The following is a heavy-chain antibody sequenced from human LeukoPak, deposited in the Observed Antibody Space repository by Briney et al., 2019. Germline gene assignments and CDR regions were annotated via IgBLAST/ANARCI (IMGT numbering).Heavy chain of an antibody. Sequence: GGSLRLSCAASGITFSNYGMHWVRQPPGKGLEWVAFIRYDGNKKYYADSVKGRFTISRDNSKNTLYLQMDSLRPEDTAVYYCARALLGYYDSRGTYYYMDVWGKGTTVTVSS. V-gene: IGHV3-30*02. J-gene: IGHJ6*03. CDR2: IRYDGNKK. D-gene: IGHD3-22*01. CDR1: GITFSNYG. CDR3: ARALLGYYDSRGTYYYMDV.